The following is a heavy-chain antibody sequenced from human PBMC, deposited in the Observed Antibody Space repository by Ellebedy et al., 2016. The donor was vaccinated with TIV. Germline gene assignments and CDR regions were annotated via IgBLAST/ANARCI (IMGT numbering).Heavy chain of an antibody. V-gene: IGHV1-46*01. CDR2: INPSSSLK. Sequence: ASVKVSCXASGYTFASYNIHWVRQAPGQGLVWMGKINPSSSLKRYAKKFQGRVTMTRDTSTSTLYMELSSLRSEDTAVYYCARNARSEYFQHWGQGTLVTVSS. J-gene: IGHJ1*01. CDR1: GYTFASYN. CDR3: ARNARSEYFQH. D-gene: IGHD2-2*01.